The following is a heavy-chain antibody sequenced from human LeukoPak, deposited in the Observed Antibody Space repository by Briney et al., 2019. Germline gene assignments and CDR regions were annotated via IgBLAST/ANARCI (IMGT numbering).Heavy chain of an antibody. V-gene: IGHV4-4*09. J-gene: IGHJ6*03. CDR2: IYTSGST. D-gene: IGHD3-10*01. Sequence: PSETLSLTCTVSGGSISSYYWSWIRQPAGKGLEWIGYIYTSGSTNYNPSLKSRVTISVDTSKNQFSLKLSSVTAADTAVYYCARLLVRGVIITQSLYYYYYMDVWGKGTTVTVSS. CDR1: GGSISSYY. CDR3: ARLLVRGVIITQSLYYYYYMDV.